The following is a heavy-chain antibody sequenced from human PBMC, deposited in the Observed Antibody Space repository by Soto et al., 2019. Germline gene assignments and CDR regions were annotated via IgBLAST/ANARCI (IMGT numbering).Heavy chain of an antibody. Sequence: QVQLVESGGGVVQPGRSLRLSCAASGFTFSSYGMHWVRQAPGKGLEWVAVISYDGSNKYYADSVKGRFTISRDNSKNTLYLQMNSLRAEDTAVYYCAKDLGLSGSYGGFDYWGQGTLVTVSS. D-gene: IGHD3-10*01. CDR1: GFTFSSYG. CDR3: AKDLGLSGSYGGFDY. J-gene: IGHJ4*02. CDR2: ISYDGSNK. V-gene: IGHV3-30*18.